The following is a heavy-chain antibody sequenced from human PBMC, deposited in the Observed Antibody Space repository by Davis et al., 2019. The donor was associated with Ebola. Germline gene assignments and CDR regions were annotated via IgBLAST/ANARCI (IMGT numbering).Heavy chain of an antibody. V-gene: IGHV3-23*01. CDR1: GFSFSNHA. D-gene: IGHD2-8*01. J-gene: IGHJ4*02. CDR3: AEGGTNNFLGAN. CDR2: ISVTGDDI. Sequence: GESLKISCAASGFSFSNHAMSWVRQAPGGGLEWVVGISVTGDDIKYADYVRGRFSISRDDSKNTLYLQMDSLRAEDTAVFYCAEGGTNNFLGANWGQGTLVTVSS.